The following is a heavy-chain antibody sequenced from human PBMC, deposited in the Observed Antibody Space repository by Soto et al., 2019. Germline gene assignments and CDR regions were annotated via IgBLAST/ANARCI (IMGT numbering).Heavy chain of an antibody. CDR1: GFTFSSYG. Sequence: QVQLVESGGGVVQPGRSLRLSCAASGFTFSSYGMHWVRQAPGKGLEWVAVISYDGSNKNYADSVKGRFTISRDNSKNTLYVQMNSQRVEDTAVYYCAKDQGVYYDILTGSPHPYDYWGQGTLVTVSS. CDR2: ISYDGSNK. CDR3: AKDQGVYYDILTGSPHPYDY. V-gene: IGHV3-30*18. J-gene: IGHJ4*02. D-gene: IGHD3-9*01.